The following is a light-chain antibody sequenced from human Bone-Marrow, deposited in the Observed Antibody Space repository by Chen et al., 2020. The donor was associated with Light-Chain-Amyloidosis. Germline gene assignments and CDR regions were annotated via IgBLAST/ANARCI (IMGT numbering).Light chain of an antibody. CDR1: DLPTKY. CDR2: RDT. V-gene: IGLV3-25*03. CDR3: QSADSSGTYEVI. J-gene: IGLJ2*01. Sequence: SYALTQPPSVAVSPGQTARITCSGDDLPTKYAYGYQQKPGQAPVLVTHRDTERPSGISERFSGSSSGTTATLTISGVQAEDEADYHCQSADSSGTYEVIFGGGTKLTVL.